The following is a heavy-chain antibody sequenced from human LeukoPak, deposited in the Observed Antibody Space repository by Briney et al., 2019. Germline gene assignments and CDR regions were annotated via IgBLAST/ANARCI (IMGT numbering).Heavy chain of an antibody. Sequence: ASVKVSCKASGYTFTSYGISWVRQAPGQGLEWMGWINPNSGGTNYAQKFQGRVTMTRDTSISTAYMELSRLRSDDTAVYYCARGSSYYYDSSGYHYYWGQGTLVTVSS. J-gene: IGHJ4*02. CDR2: INPNSGGT. CDR3: ARGSSYYYDSSGYHYY. CDR1: GYTFTSYG. V-gene: IGHV1-2*02. D-gene: IGHD3-22*01.